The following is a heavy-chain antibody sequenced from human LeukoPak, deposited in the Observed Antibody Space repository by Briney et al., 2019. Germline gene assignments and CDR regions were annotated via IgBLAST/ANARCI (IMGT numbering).Heavy chain of an antibody. CDR3: VRGGYGPDY. J-gene: IGHJ4*02. Sequence: GGSLRLSCAASGFTFSTYWMSWVRQAPGKGLEWVANIKQDGSVKNYVDSVKGRFTISRDNAKNSLYLQMNSLRANDTAMYYCVRGGYGPDYWGQGTLVTVSS. V-gene: IGHV3-7*03. CDR1: GFTFSTYW. D-gene: IGHD5-12*01. CDR2: IKQDGSVK.